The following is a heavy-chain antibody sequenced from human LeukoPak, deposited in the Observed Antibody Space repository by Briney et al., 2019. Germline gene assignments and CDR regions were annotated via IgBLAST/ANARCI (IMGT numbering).Heavy chain of an antibody. CDR2: ISGSGGST. CDR3: ARETSGYHDAFDI. D-gene: IGHD6-25*01. V-gene: IGHV3-23*01. J-gene: IGHJ3*02. Sequence: GGSLRLSCAASGFTVSSNYMSWVRQAPGKGLEWVSAISGSGGSTYYADSVKGRFTISRDNAKNTLYLQMNSLRAEDTAVYYCARETSGYHDAFDIWGQGTMVTVSS. CDR1: GFTVSSNY.